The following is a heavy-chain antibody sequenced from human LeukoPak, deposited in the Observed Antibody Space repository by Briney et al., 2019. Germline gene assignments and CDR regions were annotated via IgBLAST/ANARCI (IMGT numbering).Heavy chain of an antibody. J-gene: IGHJ4*02. V-gene: IGHV4-34*01. Sequence: SETLSLTCAVYGGSFSGYYWSWIRQPPGKGLEWIGEINHSGSTNYNLSLKSRVTISVDTSKNQFSLKLSSVTAADTAVYYCARGRFHSGSYYLDYWGQGTLVTVSS. CDR3: ARGRFHSGSYYLDY. CDR2: INHSGST. CDR1: GGSFSGYY. D-gene: IGHD3-10*01.